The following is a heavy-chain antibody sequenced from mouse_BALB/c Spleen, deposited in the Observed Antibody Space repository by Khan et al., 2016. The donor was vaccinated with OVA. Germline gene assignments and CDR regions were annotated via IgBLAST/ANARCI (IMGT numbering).Heavy chain of an antibody. CDR3: ARLLRYYVDY. CDR1: GYTFTSYW. Sequence: QVQLQQSGAELAKPGASVKMSCKASGYTFTSYWMHWVKQRPGQGLEWIGYINPSTGYTEYNQKFKDKATLTADKSSSTAYMQLSSLTAEDSAVYYCARLLRYYVDYGGQGTTLTVCS. D-gene: IGHD1-1*01. CDR2: INPSTGYT. J-gene: IGHJ2*01. V-gene: IGHV1-7*01.